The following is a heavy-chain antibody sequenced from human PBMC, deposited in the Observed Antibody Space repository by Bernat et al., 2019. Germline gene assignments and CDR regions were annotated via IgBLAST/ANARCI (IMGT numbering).Heavy chain of an antibody. V-gene: IGHV3-30*18. Sequence: QVQLVESGGGVVQPGRSLRLSCAASGFTFSSYGMHWVRQAPGKGLELVAVISYDGSNKYYADSVKGRFTISRDNSKNTLYLQMNSLRAEDTAVYYCAKWGRTYYYDSSGYSRFDYWGQGTLVTVSS. CDR1: GFTFSSYG. CDR2: ISYDGSNK. D-gene: IGHD3-22*01. J-gene: IGHJ4*02. CDR3: AKWGRTYYYDSSGYSRFDY.